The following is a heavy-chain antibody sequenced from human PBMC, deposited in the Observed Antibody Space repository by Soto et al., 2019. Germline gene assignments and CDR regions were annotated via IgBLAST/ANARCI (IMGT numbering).Heavy chain of an antibody. CDR3: ARDPGGATGFDP. CDR2: MSTYTGDT. D-gene: IGHD3-10*01. V-gene: IGHV1-18*01. CDR1: GYSFTVYG. J-gene: IGHJ5*02. Sequence: QVRLVQSGAEVKRPGASVKVSCKTYGYSFTVYGISWVGQAPGQGLEWMGWMSTYTGDTNYARKFRGRVTMTTDISASTASMELRSLTSDDTAVYYCARDPGGATGFDPWGQGTPVIVST.